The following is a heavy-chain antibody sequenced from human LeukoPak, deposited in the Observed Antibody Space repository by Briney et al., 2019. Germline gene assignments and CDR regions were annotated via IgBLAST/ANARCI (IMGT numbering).Heavy chain of an antibody. CDR3: ARDSWSPAGTTGFDP. CDR2: IYTSGST. D-gene: IGHD1-7*01. CDR1: GGSISSYY. V-gene: IGHV4-4*07. J-gene: IGHJ5*02. Sequence: SETLSLTCTVSGGSISSYYWSWIRQPAGKGLEWIGRIYTSGSTNYNPSLKSRVAMSVDTSKNQFSLKLSSVTAADTAVYYCARDSWSPAGTTGFDPWGQGTLVTVSS.